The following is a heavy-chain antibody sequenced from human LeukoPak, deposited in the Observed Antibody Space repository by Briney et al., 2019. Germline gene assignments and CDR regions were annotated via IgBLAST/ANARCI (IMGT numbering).Heavy chain of an antibody. CDR3: ASGAGYSSGWRFDY. V-gene: IGHV1-24*01. J-gene: IGHJ4*02. Sequence: ASVKVSCKVSGYTLTELSMHWERQAPGKGLEWMGGFDPEDGETIYAQKFQGRVTMTEDTSTDTAYMELSSLRSEDTAVYYCASGAGYSSGWRFDYWGQGTLVTVSS. D-gene: IGHD6-19*01. CDR2: FDPEDGET. CDR1: GYTLTELS.